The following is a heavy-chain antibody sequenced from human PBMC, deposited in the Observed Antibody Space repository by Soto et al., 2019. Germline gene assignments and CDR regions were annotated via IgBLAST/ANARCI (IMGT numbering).Heavy chain of an antibody. CDR2: ISYSGGS. Sequence: QVLLQESGPGLVKPSETLSLTCTVSGGSINSDYWGWIRRPPGRGLEFIGYISYSGGSNYSPSRKCRVTISVNTSNNHVSLNLTSVTAADTAVYYCARIGGIPVADYYFHFWGQGTLVTVSS. CDR1: GGSINSDY. D-gene: IGHD6-19*01. CDR3: ARIGGIPVADYYFHF. J-gene: IGHJ4*02. V-gene: IGHV4-59*01.